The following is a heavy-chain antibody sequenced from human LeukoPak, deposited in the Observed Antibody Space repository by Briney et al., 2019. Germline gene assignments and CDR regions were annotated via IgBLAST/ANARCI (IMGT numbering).Heavy chain of an antibody. J-gene: IGHJ1*01. CDR1: GYTLTDYY. V-gene: IGHV1-2*02. CDR2: INPNSGGT. Sequence: ASVKVSCKASGYTLTDYYIHWVRQAPGQGLEWMGWINPNSGGTKYAQKFQGRVTMTRDTSISTVYMELSRLRSDDTAVYYGAREEWGGASLHFQHWGQGTLVTVSS. D-gene: IGHD1-26*01. CDR3: AREEWGGASLHFQH.